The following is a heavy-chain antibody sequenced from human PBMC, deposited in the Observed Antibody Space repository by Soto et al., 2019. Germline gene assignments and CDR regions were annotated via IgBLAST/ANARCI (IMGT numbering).Heavy chain of an antibody. CDR3: ARVDYGSGRPYSPSDPNGQAFDY. D-gene: IGHD3-10*01. V-gene: IGHV4-31*03. Sequence: PSETLSLTCTVSGGSISSGGYYWSWIRQHPGKGLEWIGYIYYSGSTYYNPSLKSRVTISVDTSKNQFSLKLSSVTAADTAVYYCARVDYGSGRPYSPSDPNGQAFDYWGQGTLVTVSS. J-gene: IGHJ4*02. CDR2: IYYSGST. CDR1: GGSISSGGYY.